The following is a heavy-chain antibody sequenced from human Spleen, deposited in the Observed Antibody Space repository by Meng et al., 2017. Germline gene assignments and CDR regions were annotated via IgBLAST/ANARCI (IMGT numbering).Heavy chain of an antibody. CDR1: GGSFSGYY. Sequence: QVQRQQWGAELLKPSETLSLTCAVYGGSFSGYYWSWIRQPPGKGLEWIGEINHSGSTNYNPSLKSRVTISVDTSKNQFSLKLSSVTAADTAVYYCARVGITTVTTAGWFDPWGQGTLVTVSS. D-gene: IGHD4-17*01. CDR3: ARVGITTVTTAGWFDP. V-gene: IGHV4-34*01. CDR2: INHSGST. J-gene: IGHJ5*02.